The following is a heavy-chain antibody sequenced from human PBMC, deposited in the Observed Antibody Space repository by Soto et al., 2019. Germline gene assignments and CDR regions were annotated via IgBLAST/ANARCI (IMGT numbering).Heavy chain of an antibody. CDR1: GGTFDNYA. CDR2: IIPMFETV. Sequence: SVKVSCKASGGTFDNYAVSWVRQAPGQGLEWMGGIIPMFETVNYAQRFQGRLTIAADESTSTAYMDLTSLTSADTAIYFCARGLRTGNYGMDVWGQGTTVTVSS. CDR3: ARGLRTGNYGMDV. J-gene: IGHJ6*02. V-gene: IGHV1-69*13. D-gene: IGHD2-15*01.